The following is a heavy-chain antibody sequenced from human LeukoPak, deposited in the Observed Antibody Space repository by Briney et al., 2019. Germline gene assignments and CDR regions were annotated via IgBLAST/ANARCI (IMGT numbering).Heavy chain of an antibody. V-gene: IGHV5-51*01. CDR2: IYPGDSDT. J-gene: IGHJ6*03. CDR3: ARTKQLVRGKYYYYYYMDV. CDR1: GYSFTSYW. D-gene: IGHD6-6*01. Sequence: ESLKISCKGSGYSFTSYWIGWVRQMPGKGLEWMGIIYPGDSDTRYSPSFQGQVTISADKSISTAYLQWSSLKASDTAMYYCARTKQLVRGKYYYYYYMDVWGKGTTVTVSS.